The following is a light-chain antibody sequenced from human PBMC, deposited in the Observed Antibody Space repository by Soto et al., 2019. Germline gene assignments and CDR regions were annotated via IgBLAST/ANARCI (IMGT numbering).Light chain of an antibody. CDR3: QRYGG. V-gene: IGKV3-20*01. Sequence: EIVLTQSPGTLSLSPGERPTLSCRASQSVSSSHLAWYQQKPGQAPRLLIYSASSRATGIPDRFSGSGSGTDFTLTISRLEPEDFAVYYCQRYGGFGQGTKVDIK. CDR2: SAS. CDR1: QSVSSSH. J-gene: IGKJ1*01.